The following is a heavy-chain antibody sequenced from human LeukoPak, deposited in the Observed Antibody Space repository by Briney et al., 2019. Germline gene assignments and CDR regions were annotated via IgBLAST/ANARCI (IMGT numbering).Heavy chain of an antibody. CDR2: IYYSGST. CDR3: ARNGGGYSFDY. J-gene: IGHJ4*02. D-gene: IGHD1-26*01. Sequence: SETLSLTCTVSGGSISSYYWSWIRQPPGKGLEWIGYIYYSGSTNYNPSLKSRVTISLDTSMNQFSLKLSSVTAADTAVYYCARNGGGYSFDYWGQGTLVTVSS. V-gene: IGHV4-59*01. CDR1: GGSISSYY.